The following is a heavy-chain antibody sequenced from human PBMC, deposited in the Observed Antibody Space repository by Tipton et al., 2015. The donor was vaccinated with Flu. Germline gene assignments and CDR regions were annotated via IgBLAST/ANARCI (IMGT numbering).Heavy chain of an antibody. CDR2: ISSSGNTI. D-gene: IGHD2-15*01. CDR3: ARGSRTRLKWFSNNWFDP. CDR1: GFTFSSYE. J-gene: IGHJ5*02. V-gene: IGHV3-48*03. Sequence: SLRLSCAASGFTFSSYEMNWVRQAPGKGLEWVSYISSSGNTIYYADSVKGRFTITRDNAKTSLYLQMNSLRAEDTAVYYCARGSRTRLKWFSNNWFDPWGQGTLVTVAS.